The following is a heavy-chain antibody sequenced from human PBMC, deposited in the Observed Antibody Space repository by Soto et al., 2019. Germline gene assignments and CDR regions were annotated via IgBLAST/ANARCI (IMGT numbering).Heavy chain of an antibody. D-gene: IGHD6-13*01. J-gene: IGHJ6*02. CDR3: ARSLLDEYSSSWRSAYYGMDV. Sequence: GASVKVSCKASGYTFTSYYMHWVRQAPGQGLEWMGIINPSGGSTSNAQKFQGRVTMTRDTSTSTVYMELSALRPEDTAVYYCARSLLDEYSSSWRSAYYGMDVWGQGTTVTVSS. CDR1: GYTFTSYY. CDR2: INPSGGST. V-gene: IGHV1-46*01.